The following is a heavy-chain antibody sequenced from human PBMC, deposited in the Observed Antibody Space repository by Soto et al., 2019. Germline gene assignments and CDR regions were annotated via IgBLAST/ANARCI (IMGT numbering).Heavy chain of an antibody. J-gene: IGHJ5*02. D-gene: IGHD2-2*01. Sequence: GASVKVSCKASGYTFTSYYMHWVRQAPGQGLEWMGIINPSGGSTSYAQKFQGRVTMTRDTSTSTVYMELSSLRSEDTAVYYCALGVVGLVPASSNWFDPWGQGTLVTVSS. V-gene: IGHV1-46*01. CDR3: ALGVVGLVPASSNWFDP. CDR1: GYTFTSYY. CDR2: INPSGGST.